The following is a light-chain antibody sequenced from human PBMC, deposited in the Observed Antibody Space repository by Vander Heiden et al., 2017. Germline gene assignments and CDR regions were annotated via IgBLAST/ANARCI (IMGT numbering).Light chain of an antibody. V-gene: IGKV1-5*03. Sequence: DIRMTQSPSTLSASVGDRVTITCRASESINSWLAWYQQKPGKAPNLLIYKASTLQNGVPSRFSGSGSGTEFTLTISSLQPDDLATYYCQQYKSYSQWTFGQGTKVEI. J-gene: IGKJ1*01. CDR2: KAS. CDR1: ESINSW. CDR3: QQYKSYSQWT.